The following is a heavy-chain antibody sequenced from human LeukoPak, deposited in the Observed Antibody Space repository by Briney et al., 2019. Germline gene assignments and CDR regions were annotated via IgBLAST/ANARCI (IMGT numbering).Heavy chain of an antibody. J-gene: IGHJ4*02. Sequence: ASVKVSCKTSGYNFNRYTITWVRQAPGQGLEWMVWVSTSNGDTSYADNFQGRVTMTTETVTKTAYMELRRLSPGDTAMYFCARVSDTSMVTPGFDSWGQGTLVTVSS. D-gene: IGHD5-18*01. V-gene: IGHV1-18*01. CDR3: ARVSDTSMVTPGFDS. CDR1: GYNFNRYT. CDR2: VSTSNGDT.